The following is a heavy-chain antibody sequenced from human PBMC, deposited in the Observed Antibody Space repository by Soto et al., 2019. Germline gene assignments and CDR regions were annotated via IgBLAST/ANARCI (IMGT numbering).Heavy chain of an antibody. J-gene: IGHJ4*02. V-gene: IGHV3-23*01. CDR3: AKAKNDYNWDNRPPFDY. CDR1: GFTLRNYA. CDR2: ISANDVGT. Sequence: GGSLRLSCEASGFTLRNYAMTWVRQAPGKGLEWVSLISANDVGTYYAESVKTRFTTSTDQSRNTVYLQMDSLRADDTAIYYCAKAKNDYNWDNRPPFDYWGQGTLVTVSS. D-gene: IGHD1-20*01.